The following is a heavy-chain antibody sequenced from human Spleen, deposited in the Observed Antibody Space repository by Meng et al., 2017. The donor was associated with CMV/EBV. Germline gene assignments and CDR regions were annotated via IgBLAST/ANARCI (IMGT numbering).Heavy chain of an antibody. V-gene: IGHV4-59*01. Sequence: SETLSLTCIVSGGSISSYYWSWIRQPPGKGFEWIGYMAYSGSNNYNPSLKSRVTISVDTSQNQVSLRLSSVTAADTAVYYCVRGRGHSLFCGLAVWGQGTTVTVSS. CDR3: VRGRGHSLFCGLAV. J-gene: IGHJ6*02. CDR1: GGSISSYY. D-gene: IGHD4-23*01. CDR2: MAYSGSN.